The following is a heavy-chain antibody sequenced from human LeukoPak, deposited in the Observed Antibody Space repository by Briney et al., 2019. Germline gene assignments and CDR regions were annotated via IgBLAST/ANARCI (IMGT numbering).Heavy chain of an antibody. CDR2: ISASGGDT. CDR3: AKDAAGREY. CDR1: GLTFSSYS. J-gene: IGHJ4*02. Sequence: PGGSLRLSCVVSGLTFSSYSMSWVRQAPGKGLEWVSGISASGGDTWYPDSVKGRFTISRDNSKNTLFLQMNSLRVEDTAIYYCAKDAAGREYWGQGTRVTVSS. V-gene: IGHV3-23*01. D-gene: IGHD6-13*01.